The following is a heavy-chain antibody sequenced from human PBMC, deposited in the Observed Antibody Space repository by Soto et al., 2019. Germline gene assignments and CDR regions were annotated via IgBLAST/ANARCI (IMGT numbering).Heavy chain of an antibody. CDR2: ISDSGST. CDR3: ARDKGAGTYYDFWSGQDAFDI. D-gene: IGHD3-3*01. J-gene: IGHJ3*02. Sequence: SETLSLTCTVSGGSISDGYYWSWIRQHPGKGLEWIGSISDSGSTSYNPSLKSRLTISVDTSKNQFSLKLSSVTAADTAVYYCARDKGAGTYYDFWSGQDAFDIWGQGTMVTVSS. V-gene: IGHV4-31*03. CDR1: GGSISDGYY.